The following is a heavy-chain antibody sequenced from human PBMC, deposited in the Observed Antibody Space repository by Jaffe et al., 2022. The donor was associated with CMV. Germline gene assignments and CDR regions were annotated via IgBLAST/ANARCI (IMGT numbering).Heavy chain of an antibody. CDR3: ARAVIARAGTEAAGVHDYGMDV. CDR2: IYYSGST. V-gene: IGHV4-59*01. CDR1: GGSISTYY. J-gene: IGHJ6*02. Sequence: QVQLQESGPGLVKPSETLSLTCTVSGGSISTYYWSWIRQPPGKGLEWIGYIYYSGSTNYNPSLKSRISISVDTSKNHFSLKLSSVTAADTAVYYCARAVIARAGTEAAGVHDYGMDVWGQGTTVTVSS. D-gene: IGHD6-13*01.